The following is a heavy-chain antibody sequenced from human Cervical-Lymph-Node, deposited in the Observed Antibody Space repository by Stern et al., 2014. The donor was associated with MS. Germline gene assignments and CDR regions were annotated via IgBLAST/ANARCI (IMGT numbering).Heavy chain of an antibody. V-gene: IGHV2-5*02. CDR2: IYWDDGN. CDR3: AHGLEIRLWAAY. Sequence: QVTLRESGPTLVKPTQTLTLTCTFSGFSLSTNGVGVGWIPQPPGKALEWLALIYWDDGNRYSTSLKSRITITKDTSKNQVVLTMTNMDPVDTATYSCAHGLEIRLWAAYWGQGTLVTVSS. CDR1: GFSLSTNGVG. D-gene: IGHD5-18*01. J-gene: IGHJ4*02.